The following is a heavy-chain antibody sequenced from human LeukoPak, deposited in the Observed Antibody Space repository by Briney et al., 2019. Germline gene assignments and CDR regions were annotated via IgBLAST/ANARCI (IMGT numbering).Heavy chain of an antibody. CDR1: GYTFTSYY. V-gene: IGHV1-46*01. CDR2: INPSGGNT. J-gene: IGHJ6*03. D-gene: IGHD6-19*01. Sequence: ASVKVSCKASGYTFTSYYIHWVRQAPGQGLEWMGMINPSGGNTIYAQRFQGRVTMTRDTSTNIVYMELSSLKSEDTAVYYCARDGRRSGWREVGFYYYYMDVWGKGTTVTISS. CDR3: ARDGRRSGWREVGFYYYYMDV.